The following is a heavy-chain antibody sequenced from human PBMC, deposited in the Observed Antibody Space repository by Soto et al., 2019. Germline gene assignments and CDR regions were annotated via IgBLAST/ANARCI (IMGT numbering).Heavy chain of an antibody. J-gene: IGHJ4*02. CDR3: ARHKSGYNDY. CDR1: GFTFSSYG. Sequence: QVQLVQPGGGVVQPGRSLRLSCAASGFTFSSYGMHWVRQAPGKGLEWLTIIWYDGKTKYYADSVKGRFTISRDNSKNTLYLQMDSLRDTDTAVYYCARHKSGYNDYWGQGTLVTVSS. CDR2: IWYDGKTK. V-gene: IGHV3-33*01. D-gene: IGHD5-12*01.